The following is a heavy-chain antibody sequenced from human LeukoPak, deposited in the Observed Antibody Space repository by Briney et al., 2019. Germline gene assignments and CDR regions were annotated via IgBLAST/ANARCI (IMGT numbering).Heavy chain of an antibody. CDR3: ARHREMATITWTRTWFDY. J-gene: IGHJ4*02. V-gene: IGHV4-30-2*01. Sequence: PSETLSLTCTVSGGSISSGGYYWSWIRQPPGKGLEWIGYIYHSGSTYYNPSLKSRVAISVDRSKNQFSLQLGSVTAADTALYYCARHREMATITWTRTWFDYWGQGTLVTVSS. CDR1: GGSISSGGYY. CDR2: IYHSGST. D-gene: IGHD5-24*01.